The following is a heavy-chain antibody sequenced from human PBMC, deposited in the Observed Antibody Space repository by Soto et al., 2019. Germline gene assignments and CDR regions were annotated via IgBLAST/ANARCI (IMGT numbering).Heavy chain of an antibody. CDR2: ISGSGGDT. Sequence: EVQLLESGGGLVQPGGSLRLSCSASGFTFTSYAMSWVRQAPGKGLEWVSGISGSGGDTKSADSVKGRFTISRDNFENMLYLQMSSLRAEDTAVYYCAKHDFWTLYNTGLDSWGQGTLVTVSS. J-gene: IGHJ4*02. V-gene: IGHV3-23*01. D-gene: IGHD3-3*01. CDR3: AKHDFWTLYNTGLDS. CDR1: GFTFTSYA.